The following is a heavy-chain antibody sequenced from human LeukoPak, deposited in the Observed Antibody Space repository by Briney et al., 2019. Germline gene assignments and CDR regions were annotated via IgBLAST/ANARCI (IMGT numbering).Heavy chain of an antibody. CDR3: AREPGYSSSNPMGMDV. CDR2: IYSGGST. Sequence: PGGSLRLSRAASGFTVSSNYMSWVRQAPGKGLEWVSVIYSGGSTYYADSVKGRFTISRDNSKNTLYLQMNSLRAEDTAVYYCAREPGYSSSNPMGMDVWGQGTPVSVSS. CDR1: GFTVSSNY. J-gene: IGHJ6*02. D-gene: IGHD6-13*01. V-gene: IGHV3-53*01.